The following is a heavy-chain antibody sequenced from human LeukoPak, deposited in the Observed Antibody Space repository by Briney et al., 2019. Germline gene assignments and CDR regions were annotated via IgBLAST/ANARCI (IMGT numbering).Heavy chain of an antibody. Sequence: SETLSLTCAVYGGSFSGYYWSWIRQPPGKGLEWIGEINHSGSTNYNPSLKSRVTISVDTSKNQFSLKLSSVTAADTAVYYCAGTPYNYGMDVWGQGTTVTVSS. CDR1: GGSFSGYY. J-gene: IGHJ6*02. D-gene: IGHD1-14*01. V-gene: IGHV4-34*01. CDR3: AGTPYNYGMDV. CDR2: INHSGST.